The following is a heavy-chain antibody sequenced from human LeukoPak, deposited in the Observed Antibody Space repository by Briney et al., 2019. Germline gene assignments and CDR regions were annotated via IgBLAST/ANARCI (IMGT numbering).Heavy chain of an antibody. D-gene: IGHD4-17*01. Sequence: PGGSLRLSCAASGFTFSSYAMSWVRQAPGKGLEWVSAISGSGGSTYYADSVKGRFTISRDNSKNSLYLQMNSLRAEDTAVYYCARDNYGDYFIGSWFDPWGQGTLVTVSS. CDR3: ARDNYGDYFIGSWFDP. J-gene: IGHJ5*02. V-gene: IGHV3-23*01. CDR1: GFTFSSYA. CDR2: ISGSGGST.